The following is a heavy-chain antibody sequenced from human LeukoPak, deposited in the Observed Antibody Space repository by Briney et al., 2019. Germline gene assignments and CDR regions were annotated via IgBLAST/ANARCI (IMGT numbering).Heavy chain of an antibody. CDR3: ARRYDFWSGYYGWFDP. V-gene: IGHV3-11*04. CDR1: GFTFNNYY. CDR2: ISISGYST. J-gene: IGHJ5*02. Sequence: GGSLRLSCAASGFTFNNYYMSWVRRAPGKGLEWISYISISGYSTYYPDSVKGRFTISRDNAKNSLYLQMNNLRPEDTAFYYCARRYDFWSGYYGWFDPWGQGTLVTVSS. D-gene: IGHD3-3*01.